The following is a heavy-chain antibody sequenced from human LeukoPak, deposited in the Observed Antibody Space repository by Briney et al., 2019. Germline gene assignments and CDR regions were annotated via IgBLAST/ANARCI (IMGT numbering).Heavy chain of an antibody. Sequence: PGGSLRLSCAASGFTFSRYWMTWVRQAPGKGLEWVANINQDGSETYYADSVKGRFTMSRDNAKNSLYLRMNSLRVEDTSMYYCARLFRCCSGVSCTIVRSHEDEHRGQGTLVTVSS. J-gene: IGHJ4*02. D-gene: IGHD2-15*01. V-gene: IGHV3-7*01. CDR1: GFTFSRYW. CDR3: ARLFRCCSGVSCTIVRSHEDEH. CDR2: INQDGSET.